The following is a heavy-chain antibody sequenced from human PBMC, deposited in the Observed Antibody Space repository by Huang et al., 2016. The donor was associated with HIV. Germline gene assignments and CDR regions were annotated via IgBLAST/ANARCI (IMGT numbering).Heavy chain of an antibody. CDR3: ARFGKRLPMLRGEDVIGDI. D-gene: IGHD3-10*01. CDR2: ISYDGNDK. V-gene: IGHV3-30-3*01. Sequence: QVQLVESGGGVVQPGRSLRLSCAASGFTLSDYSIHWVRQVPGEWLEWVALISYDGNDKFYSDAVRGRVTISRDNFNNTLYLQMNSLRHEDTALYYCARFGKRLPMLRGEDVIGDIWGQGTMVIVSS. CDR1: GFTLSDYS. J-gene: IGHJ3*02.